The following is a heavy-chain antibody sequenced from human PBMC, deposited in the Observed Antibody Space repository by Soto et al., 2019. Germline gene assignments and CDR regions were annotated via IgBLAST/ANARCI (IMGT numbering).Heavy chain of an antibody. J-gene: IGHJ6*02. CDR1: GGSFSGYY. CDR3: ARDHHLYYYYYGMDV. V-gene: IGHV4-34*01. CDR2: INHSGST. Sequence: QVQLQQWGAGLLKPSETLSLTCAVYGGSFSGYYWSWIRQPPGKGLEWIGEINHSGSTNYTPSLKSRVTISVDTSKNQFSLKLRSVTAADTAVYYCARDHHLYYYYYGMDVWGQGTTVTVSS.